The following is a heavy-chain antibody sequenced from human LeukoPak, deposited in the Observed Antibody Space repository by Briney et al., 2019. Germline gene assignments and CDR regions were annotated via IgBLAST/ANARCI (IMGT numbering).Heavy chain of an antibody. CDR1: GFTFRSYV. CDR3: ARWGTYSSSWLGAFDI. V-gene: IGHV3-7*05. Sequence: GGSLRLSCAASGFTFRSYVMSWVRQAPGKGLEWVANIKQDGSEKYYVDSVKGRFTISRDNAKNSLYLQMNSLRAEDTAVYYCARWGTYSSSWLGAFDIWGQGTMVTVSS. D-gene: IGHD6-13*01. CDR2: IKQDGSEK. J-gene: IGHJ3*02.